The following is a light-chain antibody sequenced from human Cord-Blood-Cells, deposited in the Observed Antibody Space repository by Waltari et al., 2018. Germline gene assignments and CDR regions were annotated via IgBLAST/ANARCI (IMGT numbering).Light chain of an antibody. Sequence: EIVLTQSPGTPSLSPGERATLYCRASQSVSSSYLAWYQQKPGQAPRLLIYGASSRATGIPDSFSGSGSGTDFTLTISRLEPEDFAVYYCQQYGSSPLTFGGGTKVEIK. CDR2: GAS. J-gene: IGKJ4*01. V-gene: IGKV3-20*01. CDR1: QSVSSSY. CDR3: QQYGSSPLT.